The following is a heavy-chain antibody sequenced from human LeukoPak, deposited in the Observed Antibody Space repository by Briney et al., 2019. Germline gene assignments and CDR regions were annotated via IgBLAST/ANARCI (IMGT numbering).Heavy chain of an antibody. CDR1: GFTFDDYA. D-gene: IGHD1-14*01. J-gene: IGHJ5*02. V-gene: IGHV3-9*01. CDR2: ISWNSGSI. Sequence: GGSLRLSCAASGFTFDDYAMHWVRQAPGKGLEWVSGISWNSGSIGYADSVKGRFTISRDNAKNSLYLQMNSLRAEDTAVYYCARDPEGAWGQGTLVTVSS. CDR3: ARDPEGA.